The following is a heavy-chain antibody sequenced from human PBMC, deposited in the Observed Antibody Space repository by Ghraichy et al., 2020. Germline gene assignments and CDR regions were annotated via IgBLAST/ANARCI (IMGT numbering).Heavy chain of an antibody. CDR2: ISHDGKDK. J-gene: IGHJ4*02. V-gene: IGHV3-30*18. Sequence: GGSLRLSCAASGFMFSTYDMYWVRQAPGKGPEWVTIISHDGKDKYYDDSVKGRFTVSRDNSRKTLSLQLTALRVEDTAIYYCAKDLRPSYQDGMSYPGYLDSWGRGILVTVSS. CDR1: GFMFSTYD. D-gene: IGHD1-26*01. CDR3: AKDLRPSYQDGMSYPGYLDS.